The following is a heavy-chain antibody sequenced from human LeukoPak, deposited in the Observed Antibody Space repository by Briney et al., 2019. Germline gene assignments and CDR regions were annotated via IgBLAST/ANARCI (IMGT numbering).Heavy chain of an antibody. CDR3: ATKQWLAPPPDS. V-gene: IGHV3-74*01. CDR1: GFTFSKYW. CDR2: INTDGTVT. Sequence: GGSLRLSCAASGFTFSKYWMLWVRQAPGKRLESVSRINTDGTVTTYADSVKGRFTVSRDNADNTMFLQMNSVRDEDTAVYYCATKQWLAPPPDSWGQGTPVTVSS. J-gene: IGHJ4*02. D-gene: IGHD6-19*01.